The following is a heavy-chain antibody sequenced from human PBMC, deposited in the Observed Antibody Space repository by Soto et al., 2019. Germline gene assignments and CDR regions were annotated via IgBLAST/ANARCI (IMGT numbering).Heavy chain of an antibody. D-gene: IGHD2-2*01. J-gene: IGHJ6*03. CDR3: AKELSGRSISCYVARNIGLFLAADYYYYMDV. V-gene: IGHV3-30*18. CDR2: ISYDGSNK. Sequence: GGSLRLSCAASGFTFSSYGMHWVRQAPGKGLEWVAVISYDGSNKYYADSVKGRFTISRDNSKNTQYLQMNSLRAEDRAVHYCAKELSGRSISCYVARNIGLFLAADYYYYMDVWGKGTTVTVSS. CDR1: GFTFSSYG.